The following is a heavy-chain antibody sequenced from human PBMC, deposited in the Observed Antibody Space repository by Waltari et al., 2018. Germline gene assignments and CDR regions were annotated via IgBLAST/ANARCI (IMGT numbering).Heavy chain of an antibody. J-gene: IGHJ6*03. CDR3: AKRRVVYMDA. Sequence: EVQLVESGGGLVQPGGSLRLSCAASGFTFSRYAMNWVRQGPGKGLAWVSAISGAGDNTYYADSVKGRFTISRDNSKNTVYLQMNSLRAEDTAIYYCAKRRVVYMDAWGKGTTVTVSS. D-gene: IGHD2-15*01. CDR2: ISGAGDNT. CDR1: GFTFSRYA. V-gene: IGHV3-23*04.